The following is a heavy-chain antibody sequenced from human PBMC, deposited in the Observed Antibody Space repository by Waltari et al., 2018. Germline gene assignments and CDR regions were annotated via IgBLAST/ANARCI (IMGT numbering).Heavy chain of an antibody. CDR1: GFSVSMYY. CDR2: IYTGGST. CDR3: ARSLGGDAFDL. J-gene: IGHJ3*01. V-gene: IGHV3-53*04. D-gene: IGHD3-16*01. Sequence: EGLLEEYGGGSVQPGGSLRLSCPAYGFSVSMYYMNWVRQAPGQGVEWVSIIYTGGSTYYADSVRGRFTISRHNSQNTLSLEMNSLTSDDTGIYYCARSLGGDAFDLWGQGTMVAVSS.